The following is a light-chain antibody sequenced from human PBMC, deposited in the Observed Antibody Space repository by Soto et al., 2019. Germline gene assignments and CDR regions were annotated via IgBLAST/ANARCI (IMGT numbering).Light chain of an antibody. CDR3: CSYAGSYIFYV. CDR1: SSDVGGYNY. V-gene: IGLV2-11*01. J-gene: IGLJ1*01. CDR2: DVS. Sequence: ALTQPRSVSGSPGQSVTISCTGTSSDVGGYNYVSWYQQHPGKAPKLMIYDVSKRPSGVPDRFSGSKSGNTASLTISGLQAEDEADYYCCSYAGSYIFYVFGTGTKLTVL.